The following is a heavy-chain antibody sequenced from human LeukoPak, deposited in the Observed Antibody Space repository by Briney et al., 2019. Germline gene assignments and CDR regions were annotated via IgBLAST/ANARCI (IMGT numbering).Heavy chain of an antibody. CDR2: ISYSGRT. Sequence: SETLSLTCTVSGDSISNYYWSWIRQPPGKGLEWIGYISYSGRTNYNPSLKSRVTILVDTSKNQFSLKLSSVTAADTAVYYCARRMAGTVDYYYYYYMDVWGKGTTVTVSS. D-gene: IGHD1-1*01. V-gene: IGHV4-59*01. J-gene: IGHJ6*03. CDR1: GDSISNYY. CDR3: ARRMAGTVDYYYYYYMDV.